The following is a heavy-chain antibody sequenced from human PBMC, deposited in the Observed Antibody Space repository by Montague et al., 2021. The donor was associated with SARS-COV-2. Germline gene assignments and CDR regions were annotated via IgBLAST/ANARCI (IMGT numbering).Heavy chain of an antibody. CDR2: TYYRSKWYN. CDR3: ARQPLGYDFVYYYYGMGV. D-gene: IGHD5-12*01. V-gene: IGHV6-1*01. Sequence: CAISGDSVSSNSAAWNWIRQSPSKGLEWLGRTYYRSKWYNDYAVSVKSRITINPDTSKNQFSLQLNSVTPEDTAVYYCARQPLGYDFVYYYYGMGVWGQGTTVTVSS. CDR1: GDSVSSNSAA. J-gene: IGHJ6*02.